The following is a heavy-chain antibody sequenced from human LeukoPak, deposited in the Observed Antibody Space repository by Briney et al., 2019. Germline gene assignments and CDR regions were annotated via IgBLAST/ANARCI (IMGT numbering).Heavy chain of an antibody. Sequence: SSVKVSCKASGGTFSSYAISWVRQAPGQGLEWMGRIIPIFGTANYAQKVQGRVTITTDESTSTAYMELSSLRSEDTAVYYCAREDYYDSSGYFLLSRWGQGTLVTVSS. CDR3: AREDYYDSSGYFLLSR. V-gene: IGHV1-69*05. J-gene: IGHJ4*02. CDR2: IIPIFGTA. CDR1: GGTFSSYA. D-gene: IGHD3-22*01.